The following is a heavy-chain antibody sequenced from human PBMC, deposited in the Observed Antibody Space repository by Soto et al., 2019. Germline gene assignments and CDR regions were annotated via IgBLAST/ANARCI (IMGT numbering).Heavy chain of an antibody. V-gene: IGHV4-59*01. D-gene: IGHD6-13*01. CDR2: IYYSGST. J-gene: IGHJ4*02. CDR3: ARLSAAAGTS. CDR1: GGSISSYY. Sequence: SETLSLTCTVSGGSISSYYWSWIRQPPGKGLEWIGYIYYSGSTNYNPSLKSRVTISVDTSKNQFSLKLSSATAADTAVYYCARLSAAAGTSWGQGTLVTVSS.